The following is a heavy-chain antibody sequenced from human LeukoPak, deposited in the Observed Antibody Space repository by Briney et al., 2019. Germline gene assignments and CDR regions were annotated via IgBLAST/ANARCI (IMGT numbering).Heavy chain of an antibody. CDR3: ARSLWFFDAFDI. Sequence: ASVKVSCKASGYTFTSYDINWVRQATGQGLEWMGWMNPNSGGTNYAQKFQGRVTMTRDTSISTAYMELSRLRSDDTAVYYCARSLWFFDAFDIWGQGTMVTVSS. CDR1: GYTFTSYD. CDR2: MNPNSGGT. J-gene: IGHJ3*02. D-gene: IGHD3-10*01. V-gene: IGHV1-2*02.